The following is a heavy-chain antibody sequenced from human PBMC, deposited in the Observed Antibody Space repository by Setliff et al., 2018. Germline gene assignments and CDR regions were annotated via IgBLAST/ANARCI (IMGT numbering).Heavy chain of an antibody. CDR1: GFTFTDYG. J-gene: IGHJ4*02. D-gene: IGHD2-8*01. Sequence: ASVKVSCKSSGFTFTDYGITWVRQVPGQGLEWMGWINNYNFNTQYAQKFQGRVTLTTHTSTNMGYLELRDLRSDDTAVYYCLRLVRYCTKIACQATSGDEVWGLGTLVTVSS. CDR3: LRLVRYCTKIACQATSGDEV. CDR2: INNYNFNT. V-gene: IGHV1-18*01.